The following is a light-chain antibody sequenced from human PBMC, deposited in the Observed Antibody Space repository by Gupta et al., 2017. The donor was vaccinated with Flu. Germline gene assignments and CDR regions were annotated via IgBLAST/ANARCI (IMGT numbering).Light chain of an antibody. Sequence: QSISVSCTGSISDIWDYDYVSWYQQYAGVAPFLIIFDVGRRHAGVSARFSGSKSGNTASMAISALQAEDEADYSCASYDSSSTVFGEGTKVTVL. CDR1: ISDIWDYDY. J-gene: IGLJ2*01. V-gene: IGLV2-14*03. CDR2: DVG. CDR3: ASYDSSSTV.